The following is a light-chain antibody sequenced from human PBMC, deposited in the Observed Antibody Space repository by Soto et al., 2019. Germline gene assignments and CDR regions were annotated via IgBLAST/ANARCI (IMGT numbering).Light chain of an antibody. V-gene: IGKV1-5*03. CDR2: KAS. CDR1: QSISSW. J-gene: IGKJ1*01. CDR3: QQYGSSSPWT. Sequence: DIQMTQSPSTLSASVGDRVTITCRASQSISSWLAWYQQKPGRAPKLLIYKASSLETGVTSRFSGSGSGTEFTLITSSLQPDDFASYYCQQYGSSSPWTFGQGTKVEIK.